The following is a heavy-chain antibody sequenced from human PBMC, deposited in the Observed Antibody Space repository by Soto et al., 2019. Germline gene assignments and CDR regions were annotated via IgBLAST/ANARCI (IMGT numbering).Heavy chain of an antibody. CDR2: VYYSGST. V-gene: IGHV4-39*01. CDR1: GGSIISSSYY. Sequence: QMQLQESGPGLVKPPETLSLTCTVSGGSIISSSYYWGWIRQPPGKGLEWIGSVYYSGSTYYNPSLKSRATISADTSKNQVSLVLISVTATDTAVYYCASLTGDYYFYGMDVWGQGTTVTVSS. CDR3: ASLTGDYYFYGMDV. D-gene: IGHD3-10*01. J-gene: IGHJ6*02.